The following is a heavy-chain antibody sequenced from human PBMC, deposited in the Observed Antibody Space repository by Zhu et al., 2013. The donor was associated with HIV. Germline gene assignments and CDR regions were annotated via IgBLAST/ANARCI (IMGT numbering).Heavy chain of an antibody. D-gene: IGHD5-18*01. J-gene: IGHJ5*02. CDR1: GGTFSSYA. CDR2: IIPIFGTA. CDR3: ARGGNVDTAMPSAHWFDP. V-gene: IGHV1-69*01. Sequence: QVQLVQSGAEVKKPGSSVKVSCKASGGTFSSYAISWVRQAPGQGLEWMGGIIPIFGTANYAQKFQGRVTITADESTSTAYMELSSLRSEDTAVYYCARGGNVDTAMPSAHWFDPWGQGTLVTVSS.